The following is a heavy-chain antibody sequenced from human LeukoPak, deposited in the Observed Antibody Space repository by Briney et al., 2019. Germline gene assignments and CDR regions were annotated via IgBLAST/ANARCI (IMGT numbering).Heavy chain of an antibody. CDR2: LHPDGSIT. V-gene: IGHV3-74*01. Sequence: GGSLSLSCAASGFTLSNYWMHWVRQAPGKGLVWVSRLHPDGSITTYADSLKGRFTLFKDNAKNTLYLQMNSLRAEDTAVHYCARGKAGSQTALDVWGQGTTVTVSS. CDR1: GFTLSNYW. CDR3: ARGKAGSQTALDV. D-gene: IGHD2-21*02. J-gene: IGHJ6*02.